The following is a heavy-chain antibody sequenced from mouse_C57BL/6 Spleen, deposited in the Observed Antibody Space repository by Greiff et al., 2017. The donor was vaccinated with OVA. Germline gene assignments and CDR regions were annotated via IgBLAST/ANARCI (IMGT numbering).Heavy chain of an antibody. Sequence: VQLQESGAELVRPGASVTLSCKASGYTFTDYEMHWVKQTPVHGLEWIGALDPETGGTAYNQKFKGKAIRTAAKSSSTAYMWLRSLTSEDSAVYYCTIRESFDYWGQGTTLTVSS. CDR1: GYTFTDYE. D-gene: IGHD1-1*01. CDR3: TIRESFDY. J-gene: IGHJ2*01. CDR2: LDPETGGT. V-gene: IGHV1-15*01.